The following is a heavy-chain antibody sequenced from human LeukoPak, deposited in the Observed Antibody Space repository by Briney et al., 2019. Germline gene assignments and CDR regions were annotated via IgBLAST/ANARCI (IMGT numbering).Heavy chain of an antibody. CDR2: IYYSGST. CDR3: ARDSADTAMALYYYYMDV. J-gene: IGHJ6*03. CDR1: GGSISSGDYY. D-gene: IGHD5-18*01. V-gene: IGHV4-30-4*08. Sequence: SSQTLSLTCTVSGGSISSGDYYWSWIRQPPGKGLEWIGYIYYSGSTYYNPSLKSRVTISVVTSKNQFSLKLSSVTAADTAVYYCARDSADTAMALYYYYMDVWGKGTTVTVSS.